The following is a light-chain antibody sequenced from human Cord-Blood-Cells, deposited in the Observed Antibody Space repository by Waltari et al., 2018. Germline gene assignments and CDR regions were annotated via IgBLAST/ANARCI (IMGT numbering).Light chain of an antibody. CDR3: SSYTRSSTPL. J-gene: IGLJ3*02. V-gene: IGLV2-14*01. CDR1: SSDVGGHNS. Sequence: QFALTQPASVSRSSGQSITISCPGTSSDVGGHNSLSWYQQHPGKAPKLMIYDVSNRPSGVFNRFSGSTSGNTASLTIAGLQAEDEADYYCSSYTRSSTPLFGGGTKLTIL. CDR2: DVS.